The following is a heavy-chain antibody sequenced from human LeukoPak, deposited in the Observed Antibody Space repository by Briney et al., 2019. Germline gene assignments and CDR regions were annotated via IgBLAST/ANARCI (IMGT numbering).Heavy chain of an antibody. CDR3: ARSSGAYRSFDY. Sequence: SETLSLTCTVSGVSISSYYWSWIRQPPGKGLGWIGYIYYSGTTDYNPPLKSRVTISGDTSNNQFSLKVSSVTAADTAVYYCARSSGAYRSFDYWGQGTLVPVSS. D-gene: IGHD1-26*01. J-gene: IGHJ4*02. CDR2: IYYSGTT. CDR1: GVSISSYY. V-gene: IGHV4-59*01.